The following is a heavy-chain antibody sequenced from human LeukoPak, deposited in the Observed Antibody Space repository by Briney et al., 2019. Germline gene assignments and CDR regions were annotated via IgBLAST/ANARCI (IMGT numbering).Heavy chain of an antibody. CDR2: IIPILGIA. V-gene: IGHV1-69*10. CDR3: ARARIAVAGTRYYYYGMDV. J-gene: IGHJ6*02. CDR1: GGTFRGYA. Sequence: SLRVSCKASGGTFRGYAISGGRQAPRRGLDWRGGIIPILGIANYAQKFQGRVTITADKSTSTAYMELSSLRSEDTAVYYCARARIAVAGTRYYYYGMDVWGQGTTVTVSS. D-gene: IGHD6-19*01.